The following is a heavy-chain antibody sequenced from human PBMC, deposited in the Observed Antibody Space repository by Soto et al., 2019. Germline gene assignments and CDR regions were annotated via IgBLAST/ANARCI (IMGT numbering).Heavy chain of an antibody. J-gene: IGHJ4*02. V-gene: IGHV3-30-3*01. D-gene: IGHD6-19*01. Sequence: QVQVVESGGGVVQPGRSLRLSCTASRFSFSNYALHWVRQTPGKGLEWVASMSHDGSNKYHADSVKSRFTISRDNSKNTMYLQMNSLRGEDTAVYYCARVPGYSSGWSAAEYWGQGTLVTVSS. CDR2: MSHDGSNK. CDR3: ARVPGYSSGWSAAEY. CDR1: RFSFSNYA.